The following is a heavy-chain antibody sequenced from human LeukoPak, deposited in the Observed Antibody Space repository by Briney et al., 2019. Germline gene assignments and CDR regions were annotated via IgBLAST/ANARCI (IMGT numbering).Heavy chain of an antibody. CDR1: GYTFTGSY. V-gene: IGHV1-2*02. J-gene: IGHJ4*02. CDR3: LNEHGG. Sequence: ASVKDSCKASGYTFTGSYMHWVRPAPGRGFEWIGWISPASGATKYAQNFQGRVTLTTDTSLTTAYMELSSVTSDDTASYYCLNEHGGWGQGTPVTVSS. D-gene: IGHD3-16*01. CDR2: ISPASGAT.